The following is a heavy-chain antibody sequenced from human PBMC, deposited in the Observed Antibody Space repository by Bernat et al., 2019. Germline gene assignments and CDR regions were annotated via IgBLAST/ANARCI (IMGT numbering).Heavy chain of an antibody. D-gene: IGHD3-3*01. J-gene: IGHJ4*02. Sequence: QVQLVESGGGVVQPGRSLRLSCAASGFIFSSYGMHWVRQAPGKGLEWVALIWLDGSNKYYADSVKGRFTISRENSKNTLYMQMNSLRVEDTAVYYCARDLGTNGTMADYWGQGTLVTVSS. CDR3: ARDLGTNGTMADY. CDR2: IWLDGSNK. CDR1: GFIFSSYG. V-gene: IGHV3-33*01.